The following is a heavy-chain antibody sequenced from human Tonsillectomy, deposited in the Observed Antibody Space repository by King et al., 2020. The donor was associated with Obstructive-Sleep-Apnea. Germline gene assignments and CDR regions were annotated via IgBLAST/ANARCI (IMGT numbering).Heavy chain of an antibody. V-gene: IGHV3-30*04. D-gene: IGHD3-22*01. CDR3: ARDREITYYYDSSGFAHFDY. CDR1: GFTFRNYA. Sequence: VQLVESGGGVVQPGGSLRLSCAASGFTFRNYALHWVRQAPGKGLEWVAVISYDGNIKYYADSVRGRFTTSRDNSKNTLYVQMNSLRAEDTAVYYCARDREITYYYDSSGFAHFDYWGQGTLVTVSS. CDR2: ISYDGNIK. J-gene: IGHJ4*02.